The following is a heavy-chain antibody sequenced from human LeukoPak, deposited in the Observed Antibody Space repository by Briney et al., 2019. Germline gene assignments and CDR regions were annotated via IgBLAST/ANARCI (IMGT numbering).Heavy chain of an antibody. V-gene: IGHV4-39*02. CDR2: IYYSGST. D-gene: IGHD1-26*01. Sequence: PSETLSLTCTVSGGSISSSSYYWGWIRPPPGKGLEWIGIIYYSGSTYYNPSLKSRVTISVDTSKNYFSLKLSSVTAADTAVYYCARDNSVGDTAWWFDPWGQGTLVTVSS. J-gene: IGHJ5*02. CDR3: ARDNSVGDTAWWFDP. CDR1: GGSISSSSYY.